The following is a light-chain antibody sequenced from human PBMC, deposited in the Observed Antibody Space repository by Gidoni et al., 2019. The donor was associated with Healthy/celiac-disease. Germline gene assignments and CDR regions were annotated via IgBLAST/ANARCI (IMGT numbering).Light chain of an antibody. V-gene: IGKV1-6*01. CDR2: SAS. CDR3: LQYYKYPYT. CDR1: QGIRND. Sequence: AIQMTKSPSSLSASVGDRVTITCRASQGIRNDLGWYQQKPGKAPKLLIYSASILQSGGPSGFSGSLSGTYFTLTLSSLQPEDFPTFYCLQYYKYPYTFGQGTKLEIK. J-gene: IGKJ2*01.